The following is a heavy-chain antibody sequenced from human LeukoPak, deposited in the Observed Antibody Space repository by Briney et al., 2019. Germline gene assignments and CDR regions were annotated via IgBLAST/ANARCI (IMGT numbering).Heavy chain of an antibody. Sequence: ASVKVSCKASGYTFTSYGISWVRQAPGQGLEWMGWINPNSGGTNYAQKFQGRVTMTRDTSISTAYMELSRLRSDDTAVYYCARSSSSSSASDYWGQGTLVTVSS. CDR3: ARSSSSSSASDY. CDR2: INPNSGGT. CDR1: GYTFTSYG. D-gene: IGHD6-6*01. J-gene: IGHJ4*02. V-gene: IGHV1-2*02.